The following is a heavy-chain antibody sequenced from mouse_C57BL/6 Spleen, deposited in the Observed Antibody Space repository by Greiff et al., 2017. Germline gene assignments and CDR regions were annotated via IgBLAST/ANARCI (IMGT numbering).Heavy chain of an antibody. CDR3: ARGGDYDYDGAYYAMDY. CDR1: GYTFTDHT. V-gene: IGHV1-78*01. Sequence: QVQLQQSDAELVKPGASVKISCKVSGYTFTDHTIHWMKQRPEQGLEWIGYIYPRDGSTKYNEKFKGKATLTAAKSSSTAYMQLNSLTSKDSAVYFCARGGDYDYDGAYYAMDYWGQGTSVTVSS. J-gene: IGHJ4*01. D-gene: IGHD2-4*01. CDR2: IYPRDGST.